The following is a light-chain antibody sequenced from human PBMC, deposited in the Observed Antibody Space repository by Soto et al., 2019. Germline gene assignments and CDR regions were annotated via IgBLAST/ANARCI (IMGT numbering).Light chain of an antibody. Sequence: NRISQSPSTVSASVGDRVSITCRASQTFSSWLAWHQQKPGKAPKRLIYDVSSLESGVPSRFSGSGSGTEFILNISSLQPDDFATYYCQQYDSYSWTFDQGTKVDI. CDR2: DVS. CDR1: QTFSSW. J-gene: IGKJ1*01. CDR3: QQYDSYSWT. V-gene: IGKV1-5*01.